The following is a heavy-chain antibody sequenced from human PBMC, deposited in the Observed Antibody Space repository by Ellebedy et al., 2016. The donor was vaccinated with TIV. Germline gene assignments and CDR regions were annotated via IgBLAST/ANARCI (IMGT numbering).Heavy chain of an antibody. D-gene: IGHD3-9*01. CDR1: GYTFTSYG. CDR3: ARGQYRTRYFDWLSPTPPFDY. J-gene: IGHJ4*02. Sequence: SVKVSCXASGYTFTSYGISWVRQAPGQGLEWMGGIIPIFGTANYAQKFQGRVTITADESTSTAYMELSSLRSEDTAVCYCARGQYRTRYFDWLSPTPPFDYWGQGTLVTVSS. V-gene: IGHV1-69*13. CDR2: IIPIFGTA.